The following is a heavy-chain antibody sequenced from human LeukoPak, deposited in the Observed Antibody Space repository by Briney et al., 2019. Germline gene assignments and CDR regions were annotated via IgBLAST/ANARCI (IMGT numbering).Heavy chain of an antibody. CDR1: GFTFSSYS. CDR3: ARGYSGSYRGGY. V-gene: IGHV3-21*01. J-gene: IGHJ4*02. D-gene: IGHD1-26*01. Sequence: GGSLRLSCAASGFTFSSYSMNWVRQAPGKGLEWVSSISSSSSYMYYADSVKGRFTISRDNAKNSLYLQMNSLRAEDTAVYYCARGYSGSYRGGYWGQGTLVTVSS. CDR2: ISSSSSYM.